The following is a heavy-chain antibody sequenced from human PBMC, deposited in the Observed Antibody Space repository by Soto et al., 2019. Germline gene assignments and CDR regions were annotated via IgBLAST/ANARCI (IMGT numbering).Heavy chain of an antibody. CDR2: ISYDGSNK. CDR3: AKDGGAVGYSYGLYYYYGMDV. J-gene: IGHJ6*02. CDR1: GFTFSSYG. D-gene: IGHD5-18*01. V-gene: IGHV3-30*18. Sequence: GGSLRLSCAASGFTFSSYGMHWVRQAPGKGLEWVAVISYDGSNKYYADSVKGRFTISRDNSKNTLYLQMNSLRAEDTAVYYCAKDGGAVGYSYGLYYYYGMDVWGQGTTVTVSS.